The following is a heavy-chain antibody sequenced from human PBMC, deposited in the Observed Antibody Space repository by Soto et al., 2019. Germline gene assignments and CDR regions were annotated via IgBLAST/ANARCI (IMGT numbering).Heavy chain of an antibody. CDR1: GFTFSSYG. J-gene: IGHJ4*02. CDR2: IWYDGSNK. Sequence: GVSLRLSCAASGFTFSSYGMHWVRQAPGKGLEWVAVIWYDGSNKYYADSVKGRFTISRDNSKNTLYLQMNSLRAEDTTVYYCARDYGSSWSYLYYFDYWGQGTLVTVSS. V-gene: IGHV3-33*01. D-gene: IGHD6-13*01. CDR3: ARDYGSSWSYLYYFDY.